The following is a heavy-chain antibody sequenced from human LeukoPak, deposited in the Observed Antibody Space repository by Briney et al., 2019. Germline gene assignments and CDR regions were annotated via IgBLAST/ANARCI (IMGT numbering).Heavy chain of an antibody. CDR1: GFTFSFYS. V-gene: IGHV3-21*01. CDR3: ARRESTTMVRGGVDY. Sequence: GGSLRLSCAASGFTFSFYSMNWVRQAPGKGLEWLSSISGTTTYIYYADSVKGRFTISRDNAKNSLYLQMNSLRAEDTAVYYCARRESTTMVRGGVDYWGQGTLVTVSS. D-gene: IGHD3-10*01. CDR2: ISGTTTYI. J-gene: IGHJ4*02.